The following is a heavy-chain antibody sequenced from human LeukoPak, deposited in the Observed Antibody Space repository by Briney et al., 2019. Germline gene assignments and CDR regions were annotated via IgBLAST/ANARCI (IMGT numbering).Heavy chain of an antibody. J-gene: IGHJ3*02. Sequence: SSETLSLTCTVSGGSISSGDYYWSWIRQPPGKGLEWIGYIYYSGSTYYNPSLKSRVTISVDTSKNQFSLKLSSVTAADTAVYYCARQPPYYSTIAFDIWGQGTMVTVSS. CDR3: ARQPPYYSTIAFDI. CDR1: GGSISSGDYY. V-gene: IGHV4-30-4*08. D-gene: IGHD3-10*01. CDR2: IYYSGST.